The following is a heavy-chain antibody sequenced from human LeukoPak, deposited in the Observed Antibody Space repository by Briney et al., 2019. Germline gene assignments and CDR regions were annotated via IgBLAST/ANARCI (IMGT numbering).Heavy chain of an antibody. CDR2: IYHSGST. CDR1: GGSISSSNW. Sequence: SGTLSLTCAVSGGSISSSNWWSWVRQPPGKGLEWIGEIYHSGSTNYNPSLKSRVTISVDKSKNQFSLKLSSVTAADTAVYYCARSSVQFGTATHFDYWGQGTLVTVSS. J-gene: IGHJ4*02. D-gene: IGHD3-10*01. CDR3: ARSSVQFGTATHFDY. V-gene: IGHV4-4*02.